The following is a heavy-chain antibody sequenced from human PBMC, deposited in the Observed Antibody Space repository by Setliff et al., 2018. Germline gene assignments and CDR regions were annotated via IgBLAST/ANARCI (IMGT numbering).Heavy chain of an antibody. V-gene: IGHV1-18*01. CDR3: ARINFYVSSGYYYAPDY. CDR2: INNYSFKT. CDR1: GYTFTNYG. J-gene: IGHJ4*02. Sequence: GASVKVSCKTSGYTFTNYGITWVRQAPGQGLEWMGWINNYSFKTNYPQKFLGRVTVTTDTSTGTAYVELGSLTSDDTAIYYCARINFYVSSGYYYAPDYWGPGTLVTV. D-gene: IGHD3-22*01.